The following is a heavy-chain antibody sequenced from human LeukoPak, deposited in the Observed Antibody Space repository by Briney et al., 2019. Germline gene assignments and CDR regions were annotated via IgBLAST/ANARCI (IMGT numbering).Heavy chain of an antibody. Sequence: GESLKISCKGSGYSFTSYWIGWVRQRPGKGLGWMGIIYPGDSDTRYSPSFQGQVTISADKSISTAYLQWSSLEASDTAMYYCARWLQRYGLDYWGQGTLVTVSS. CDR1: GYSFTSYW. V-gene: IGHV5-51*01. D-gene: IGHD5-24*01. J-gene: IGHJ4*02. CDR2: IYPGDSDT. CDR3: ARWLQRYGLDY.